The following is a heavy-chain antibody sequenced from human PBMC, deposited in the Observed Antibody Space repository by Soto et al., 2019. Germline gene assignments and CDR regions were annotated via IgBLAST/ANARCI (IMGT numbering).Heavy chain of an antibody. CDR3: ARDGSSGWGRRLHNRFDS. CDR1: GGSITNYY. Sequence: QVQLQESGPGLMRPSETLSLTCTVSGGSITNYYWSWIRQPPGKGLEWIGYIFYSGSTNYNPSLKNRVTLSVDRSKNQFSWNLNSVAAADTAIYYCARDGSSGWGRRLHNRFDSWGQGTLVTVSS. D-gene: IGHD6-19*01. V-gene: IGHV4-59*12. CDR2: IFYSGST. J-gene: IGHJ4*02.